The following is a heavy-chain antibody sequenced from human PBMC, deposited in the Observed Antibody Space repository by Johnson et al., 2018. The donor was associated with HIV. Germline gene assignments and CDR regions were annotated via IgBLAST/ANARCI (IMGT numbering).Heavy chain of an antibody. Sequence: VQLVESGGGLVRPGGSLRLSCAVSGLTVSNKYMTWIRQAPGKGLEWVSGINWNGGSTYYADSVKGRFTISRDNSKNTLYLQMNSLRAEDTAVYYCASRSYDYVWGSYRPGSAFDIWGQGTMVTVSS. D-gene: IGHD3-16*02. CDR1: GLTVSNKY. V-gene: IGHV3-66*02. CDR3: ASRSYDYVWGSYRPGSAFDI. CDR2: INWNGGST. J-gene: IGHJ3*02.